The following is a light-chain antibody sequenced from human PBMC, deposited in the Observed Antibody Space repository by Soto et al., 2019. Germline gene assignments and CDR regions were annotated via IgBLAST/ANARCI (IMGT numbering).Light chain of an antibody. J-gene: IGKJ2*01. CDR3: QQYDREPYK. Sequence: EIVLTQSPDTLSLSPGERGTLSCRTSQRVHSSNLAWFQQKPGQAPKLLIYGISIRAPGIPDRFSGSGSGTDFTLTISRLEPEDFAVYHCQQYDREPYKFGQGTKVEIK. CDR2: GIS. V-gene: IGKV3-20*01. CDR1: QRVHSSN.